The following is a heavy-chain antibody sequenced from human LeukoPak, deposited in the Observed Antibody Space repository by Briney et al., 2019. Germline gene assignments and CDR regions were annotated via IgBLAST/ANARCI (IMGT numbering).Heavy chain of an antibody. J-gene: IGHJ4*02. CDR2: IYTSGST. V-gene: IGHV4-61*02. Sequence: PSQTLSLTCTVSGGSISSSSYYWSWIRQPAGKGLEWIGRIYTSGSTNYNPSLKSRVTISVDTSKNQFSLKLSSVTAADTAVYYCARGSRRTSNFDYWGQGTLVTVSS. CDR3: ARGSRRTSNFDY. D-gene: IGHD6-6*01. CDR1: GGSISSSSYY.